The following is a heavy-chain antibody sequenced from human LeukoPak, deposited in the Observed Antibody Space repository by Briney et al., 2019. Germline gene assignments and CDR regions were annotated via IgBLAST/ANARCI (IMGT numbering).Heavy chain of an antibody. V-gene: IGHV4-34*01. CDR3: ARGFGAYVWGSYRYGFDY. D-gene: IGHD3-16*02. CDR1: GGSFSGYY. J-gene: IGHJ4*02. CDR2: INHSGST. Sequence: SETLSLTCAVYGGSFSGYYWSWIRQPPGKGLEWSGEINHSGSTNYNPSLKSRVTISVEPPKHQLSLTLSCGTAADPAVYSCARGFGAYVWGSYRYGFDYWGQGTLVTVSS.